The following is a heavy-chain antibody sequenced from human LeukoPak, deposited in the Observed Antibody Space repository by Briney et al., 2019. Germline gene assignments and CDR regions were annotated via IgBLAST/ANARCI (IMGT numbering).Heavy chain of an antibody. V-gene: IGHV4-30-4*01. CDR1: GGSISSGDYY. CDR3: ARVSHDILTGYYAIDY. CDR2: IYYSGST. J-gene: IGHJ4*02. Sequence: SETLSLTCTVSGGSISSGDYYWSWIRQPPGTGLAWIGYIYYSGSTYYNPSLKSRVTISVDTSKNQFSLKLSSVTAADTAVYYCARVSHDILTGYYAIDYWGQGTLVTVSS. D-gene: IGHD3-9*01.